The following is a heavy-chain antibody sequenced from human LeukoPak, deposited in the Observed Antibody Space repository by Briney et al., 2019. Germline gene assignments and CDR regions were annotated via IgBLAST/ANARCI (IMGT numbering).Heavy chain of an antibody. CDR1: GFSVSRSS. D-gene: IGHD6-6*01. V-gene: IGHV3-53*01. CDR2: TYEGGST. CDR3: ARGFLGLASPGY. Sequence: PGGSLRLSCVVSGFSVSRSSITWVRQAPGKGLEWVSITYEGGSTDYADSVKGRFTISRDNAKNTLYLQMNSLRAEDTAVYYCARGFLGLASPGYWGQGTLVTVSS. J-gene: IGHJ4*02.